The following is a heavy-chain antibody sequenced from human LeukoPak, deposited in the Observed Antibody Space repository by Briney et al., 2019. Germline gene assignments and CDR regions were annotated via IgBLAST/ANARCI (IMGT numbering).Heavy chain of an antibody. CDR2: ISYDGSNK. D-gene: IGHD2/OR15-2a*01. Sequence: GGSLRLSCAASGFTFSSYAMHWVRQAPGKGLEWVAVISYDGSNKYYADSVKGRFTISRDNSKNTLYLQMNSLRAEDTAVYYCARGLTFKHWFDPWGQGTLVTVSS. CDR3: ARGLTFKHWFDP. CDR1: GFTFSSYA. V-gene: IGHV3-30*04. J-gene: IGHJ5*02.